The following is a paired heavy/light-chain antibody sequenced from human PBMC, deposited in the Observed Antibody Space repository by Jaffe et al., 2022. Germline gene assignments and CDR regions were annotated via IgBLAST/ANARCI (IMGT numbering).Heavy chain of an antibody. CDR1: GGSISSGRHY. D-gene: IGHD2-21*02. J-gene: IGHJ6*03. V-gene: IGHV4-61*02. CDR3: ARVLVETFDGHNYDYYYYMDV. Sequence: QVQLQESGPGLVKPSQTLSLTCTVSGGSISSGRHYWSWIRQPAGKGLEWIGRIYSGGSTKYNPSLKSRVTISVDTSKNQFSLKLSSVTAADTAVYYCARVLVETFDGHNYDYYYYMDVWGKGTTVTVSS. CDR2: IYSGGST.
Light chain of an antibody. Sequence: EIVLTQSPGTLSLSPGERATLSCRASQSVSSSYFAWYQQRPGQAPRLLIYAASSRATGIPDRFSGSGSGTDFTLTISRLEPEDFAVYYCQQYSESPGWTFGQGTKVEIK. CDR3: QQYSESPGWT. V-gene: IGKV3-20*01. CDR1: QSVSSSY. CDR2: AAS. J-gene: IGKJ1*01.